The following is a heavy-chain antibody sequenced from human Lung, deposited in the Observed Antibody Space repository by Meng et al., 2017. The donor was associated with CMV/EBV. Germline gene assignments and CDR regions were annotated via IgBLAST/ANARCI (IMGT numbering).Heavy chain of an antibody. Sequence: VQLVQSGSEVKRPEASVKISCQAAGYTFSGFYMNWARQAPGHGLGWLGRVNPVSDDTHYAQKFVGRLTVTRGATINTAFMELTSLRPDDTAVYYCAKSSDNGWSSWGPGTLVTVSS. D-gene: IGHD6-19*01. CDR2: VNPVSDDT. V-gene: IGHV1-2*06. CDR1: GYTFSGFY. J-gene: IGHJ4*01. CDR3: AKSSDNGWSS.